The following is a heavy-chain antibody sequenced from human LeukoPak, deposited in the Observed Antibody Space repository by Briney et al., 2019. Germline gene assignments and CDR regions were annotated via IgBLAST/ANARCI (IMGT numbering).Heavy chain of an antibody. CDR2: IYSGGNT. J-gene: IGHJ4*02. CDR1: GFTVSSNS. CDR3: ARRAGEYSHPYDY. D-gene: IGHD4-17*01. Sequence: GGSLRLSCTVSGFTVSSNSMSWVRQAPGKGLEWVSFIYSGGNTHYSDSVKGRLTISRDNSKNTLYLQMNTLRAEDTAVYYCARRAGEYSHPYDYWGQGTLVTVSS. V-gene: IGHV3-53*01.